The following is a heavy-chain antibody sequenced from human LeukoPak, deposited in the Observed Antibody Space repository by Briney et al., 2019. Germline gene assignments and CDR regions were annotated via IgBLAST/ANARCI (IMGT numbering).Heavy chain of an antibody. CDR1: GYSISSAYS. CDR3: ARDRGENYVSGSYFDY. V-gene: IGHV4-38-2*02. Sequence: SETLSLTCAVSGYSISSAYSWGWIRRPPGKGLEWIASISHSGSISFTPSLKSRVTISIDTSTNQFSLKLSSVTAADTAVYFCARDRGENYVSGSYFDYWGQGTLVTVSS. J-gene: IGHJ4*02. CDR2: ISHSGSI. D-gene: IGHD3-10*01.